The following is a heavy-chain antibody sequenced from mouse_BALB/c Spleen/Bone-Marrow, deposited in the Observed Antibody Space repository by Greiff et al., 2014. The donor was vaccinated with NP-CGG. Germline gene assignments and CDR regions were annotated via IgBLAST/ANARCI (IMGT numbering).Heavy chain of an antibody. CDR2: IWGGGST. V-gene: IGHV2-6-5*01. CDR3: AKQYGNCEGYFDV. CDR1: GFSLNDYG. J-gene: IGHJ1*01. D-gene: IGHD2-1*01. Sequence: VQLQEPGPGLVAPSQSLSITCTVSGFSLNDYGVSWIRQPPGKGLEWLGVIWGGGSTYYNSALKSRLSISKDNSKSQVFLKMNSMQIDDTTIYYCAKQYGNCEGYFDVWGAGTTATVSS.